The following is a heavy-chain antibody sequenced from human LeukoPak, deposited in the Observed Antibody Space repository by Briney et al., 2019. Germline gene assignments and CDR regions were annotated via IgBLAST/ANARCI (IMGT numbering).Heavy chain of an antibody. CDR3: TRDLDGGGSCATGL. V-gene: IGHV3-49*03. CDR1: GFTFGDYA. D-gene: IGHD2-15*01. Sequence: GSLRLSCTASGFTFGDYAMSWFRQAPGKGLEWVGFIRSKAYGGTTEYAASVKGRFTISRDDSKSIAYLQMNSLRTEDTAVYYCTRDLDGGGSCATGLWGQGTLVTVSS. CDR2: IRSKAYGGTT. J-gene: IGHJ4*02.